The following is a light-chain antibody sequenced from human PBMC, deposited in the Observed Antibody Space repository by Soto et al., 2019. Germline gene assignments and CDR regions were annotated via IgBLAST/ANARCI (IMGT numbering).Light chain of an antibody. V-gene: IGLV2-14*01. Sequence: QSALTQPASVSGSPGQSITISCTGTSSDVGAYNYVSWYQQYPGKAPKLMIFDVNKRPSGVSDRFSGSKSGNTASLTISGLQAEDEADYYCSSYTTSTSRVFGTGTKVTV. J-gene: IGLJ1*01. CDR3: SSYTTSTSRV. CDR1: SSDVGAYNY. CDR2: DVN.